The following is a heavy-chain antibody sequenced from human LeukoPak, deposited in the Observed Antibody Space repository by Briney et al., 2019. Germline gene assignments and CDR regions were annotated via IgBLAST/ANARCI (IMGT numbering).Heavy chain of an antibody. V-gene: IGHV3-23*01. CDR1: GFTFSDHY. Sequence: GGSLRLSCAASGFTFSDHYMSWIRQAPGKGLEWVSAISGSGGSTYYADSVKGRFTISRDNSKNTLYPQMNSLRAEDTAVYYCAKSRSSSWYDYWGQGTLVTVSS. D-gene: IGHD6-13*01. CDR2: ISGSGGST. CDR3: AKSRSSSWYDY. J-gene: IGHJ4*02.